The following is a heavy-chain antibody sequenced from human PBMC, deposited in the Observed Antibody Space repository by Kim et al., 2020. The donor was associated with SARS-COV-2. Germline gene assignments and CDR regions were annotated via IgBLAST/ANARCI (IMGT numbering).Heavy chain of an antibody. CDR2: INSDGSST. D-gene: IGHD2-15*01. J-gene: IGHJ3*02. Sequence: GGSLRLSCAASGFTFSSYWMHWVRQAPGKGLVWVSRINSDGSSTSYADSVKGRFTISRDNAKNTLYLQMNSPRAEDTAVYYCTRKKDGRSYDAFDIWGQGTMVTVSS. CDR3: TRKKDGRSYDAFDI. CDR1: GFTFSSYW. V-gene: IGHV3-74*01.